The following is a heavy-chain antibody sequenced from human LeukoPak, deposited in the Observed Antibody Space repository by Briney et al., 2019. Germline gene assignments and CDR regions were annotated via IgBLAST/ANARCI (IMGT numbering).Heavy chain of an antibody. CDR2: IYYSGST. CDR3: ARVSGDRYFDY. D-gene: IGHD4-17*01. Sequence: TSETLSLTCTVSGGSISSGDYYWSWIRQPPGKGLEWIGYIYYSGSTYYNPSLKSRVTISVDTSKNQFSLKLSSVTAADTAVYYCARVSGDRYFDYWGQGTLVVVSS. CDR1: GGSISSGDYY. J-gene: IGHJ4*02. V-gene: IGHV4-30-4*08.